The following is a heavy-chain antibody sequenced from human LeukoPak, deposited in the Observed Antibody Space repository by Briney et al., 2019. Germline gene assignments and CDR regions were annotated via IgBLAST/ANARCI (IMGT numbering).Heavy chain of an antibody. CDR2: ISTRGSS. CDR1: GGSISSGSYY. CDR3: ARENLVATRHFSYYYMDV. D-gene: IGHD5-12*01. V-gene: IGHV4-61*02. J-gene: IGHJ6*03. Sequence: SQTLSLTCTVSGGSISSGSYYWSWIRQSGGKGLEWIGRISTRGSSNYNPSLKSRVTISVDTSKNQFSLKLSSVTAADSAVYYCARENLVATRHFSYYYMDVWGKGTTVTISS.